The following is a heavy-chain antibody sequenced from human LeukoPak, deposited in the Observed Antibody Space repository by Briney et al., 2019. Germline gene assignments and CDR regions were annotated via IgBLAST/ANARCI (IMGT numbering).Heavy chain of an antibody. CDR2: ISGSGVST. D-gene: IGHD4-17*01. Sequence: GGSLRLSCATSGFTFSNFAMSWVRQAPGTGLEWVSVISGSGVSTYYADSVKGRFTISRDDSKNTVFLQMNSLRGEDSAVYYCAKDDTQDPKSGDYDGWVQGTLVTVSS. V-gene: IGHV3-23*01. CDR3: AKDDTQDPKSGDYDG. CDR1: GFTFSNFA. J-gene: IGHJ4*02.